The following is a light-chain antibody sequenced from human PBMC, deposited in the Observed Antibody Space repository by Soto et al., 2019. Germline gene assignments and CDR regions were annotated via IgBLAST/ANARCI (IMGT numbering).Light chain of an antibody. CDR2: GSS. Sequence: EVVLTQSPGTLSLSPGERATLSCRASQSVSNNYFAWYQQKPGQAPRLLIFGSSDRATGIPDRFSGSGSGTDFTLSIRSLEPEDVAVYYCQQYGRPPRYPFGQGTKLQLK. CDR1: QSVSNNY. V-gene: IGKV3-20*01. J-gene: IGKJ2*01. CDR3: QQYGRPPRYP.